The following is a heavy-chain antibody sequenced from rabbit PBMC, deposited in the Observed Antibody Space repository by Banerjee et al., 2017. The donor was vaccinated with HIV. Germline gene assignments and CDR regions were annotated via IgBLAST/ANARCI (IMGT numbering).Heavy chain of an antibody. V-gene: IGHV1S43*01. CDR2: IDPIFGTT. Sequence: LEEWEGGLVQPGASLSKNCKASGFSFSSNDYMCWVRQAPGKGLEWIGYIDPIFGTTSYASWVNGRFTISSDNALNTVELQMNSLTAAGTATYCFAKCRGSCWGHGIEPWGPGTLVTVS. CDR1: GFSFSSNDY. J-gene: IGHJ2*01. CDR3: AKCRGSCWGHGIEP. D-gene: IGHD4-1*01.